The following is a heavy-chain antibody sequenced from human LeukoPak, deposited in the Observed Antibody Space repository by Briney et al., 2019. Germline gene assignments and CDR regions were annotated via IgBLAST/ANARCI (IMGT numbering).Heavy chain of an antibody. CDR2: ISYDGSNK. V-gene: IGHV3-30*18. Sequence: PGRSLRLSCAASGFTFSSYGMHWVRQAPGKGLEWVTVISYDGSNKYYADSVKGRFTISRDNSKNTLYLQMNSLRAEDTAVYYCAKLGGSESRTPSGFDPWGQGTLVTVSS. CDR1: GFTFSSYG. D-gene: IGHD3-10*01. J-gene: IGHJ5*02. CDR3: AKLGGSESRTPSGFDP.